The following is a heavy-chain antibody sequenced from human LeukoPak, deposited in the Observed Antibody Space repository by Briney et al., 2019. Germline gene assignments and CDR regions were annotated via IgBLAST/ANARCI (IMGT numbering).Heavy chain of an antibody. Sequence: SVKVSCKASGGTFSSNAISWVRQAPGQGLEWMGGIIPIFGTANYAQKFQGRVTITADESTSTAYMELSSLRSEDTAVYYCARDGSGYSYGQLFDYWGQGTLVTVSS. J-gene: IGHJ4*02. D-gene: IGHD5-18*01. CDR2: IIPIFGTA. CDR1: GGTFSSNA. V-gene: IGHV1-69*13. CDR3: ARDGSGYSYGQLFDY.